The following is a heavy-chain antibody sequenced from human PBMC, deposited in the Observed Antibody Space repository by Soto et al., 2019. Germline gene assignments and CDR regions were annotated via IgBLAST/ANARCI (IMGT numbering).Heavy chain of an antibody. CDR3: ARDPSSGSADY. D-gene: IGHD3-10*01. CDR2: INYSGDST. J-gene: IGHJ4*02. CDR1: GFTFSDYV. Sequence: GSLRLSCVASGFTFSDYVLNWVRQAPVKGLEWVSTINYSGDSTYYADSVKGRFTVSRDNSKNTLYLQMNSLRVQDTAVYYCARDPSSGSADYCGQGTLVTVCS. V-gene: IGHV3-23*01.